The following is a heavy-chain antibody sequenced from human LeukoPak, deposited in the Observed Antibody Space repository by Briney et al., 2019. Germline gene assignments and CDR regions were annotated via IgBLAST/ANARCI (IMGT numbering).Heavy chain of an antibody. V-gene: IGHV1-8*01. CDR2: MNPNSGNT. CDR1: GHTFTSYD. D-gene: IGHD2-2*01. J-gene: IGHJ6*02. CDR3: ARVNCSSTSCSYYYYGMDV. Sequence: VASVKVSCKASGHTFTSYDINWVRQATGQGLEWMGWMNPNSGNTGYAQKFQGRVTMTRNTSISTAYMELSSLRSEDTAVYYCARVNCSSTSCSYYYYGMDVWGQGTTVTVSS.